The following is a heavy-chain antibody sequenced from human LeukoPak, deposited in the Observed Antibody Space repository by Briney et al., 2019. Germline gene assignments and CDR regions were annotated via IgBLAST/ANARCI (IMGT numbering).Heavy chain of an antibody. CDR1: GDSVSSSNYY. V-gene: IGHV4-39*07. Sequence: PSETLSLTCTVSGDSVSSSNYYWAWIRQPPGKGLEWIGNIYYSGSTYYNSSLKSRVTISVDTSKNQFSLKLSSVTAADTAVYYCARLRDARALWFGGAKGYFDYWGQGTLVTVSS. CDR3: ARLRDARALWFGGAKGYFDY. J-gene: IGHJ4*02. D-gene: IGHD3-10*01. CDR2: IYYSGST.